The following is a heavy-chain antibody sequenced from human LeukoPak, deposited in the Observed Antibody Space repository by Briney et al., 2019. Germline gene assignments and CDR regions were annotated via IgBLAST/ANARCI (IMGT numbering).Heavy chain of an antibody. V-gene: IGHV3-21*01. CDR3: ARTYGSGSYAFDI. J-gene: IGHJ3*02. CDR2: ISSSSSYI. CDR1: GFTFSSYS. Sequence: GGSLRLSCAASGFTFSSYSMNWVRQAPGKGLEWVSSISSSSSYIYYADSVKGRFTISRDNAKNSLYLQMNSLRADDTAVYYCARTYGSGSYAFDIWGQGTMVTVSS. D-gene: IGHD3-10*01.